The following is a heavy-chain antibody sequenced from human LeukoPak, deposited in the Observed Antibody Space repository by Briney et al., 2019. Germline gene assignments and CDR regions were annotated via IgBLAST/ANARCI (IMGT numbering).Heavy chain of an antibody. CDR2: IYYSGST. D-gene: IGHD3-22*01. CDR1: GGSISSYY. CDR3: ARDTYYYDSSGYRPFDY. V-gene: IGHV4-59*01. Sequence: SETLSLTCTVSGGSISSYYWSWIRHPSGKGLEWIGYIYYSGSTNYNPSLKSRVTISVDTSKNQFSLKLSSVTAADTAVYYCARDTYYYDSSGYRPFDYWGQGTLVTVSS. J-gene: IGHJ4*02.